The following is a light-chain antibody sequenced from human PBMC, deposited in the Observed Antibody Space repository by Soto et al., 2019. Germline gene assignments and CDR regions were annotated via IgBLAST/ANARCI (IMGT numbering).Light chain of an antibody. J-gene: IGKJ1*01. CDR3: QQYHNWPA. V-gene: IGKV3-15*01. CDR1: QSVFSS. CDR2: GAA. Sequence: IVMTRSPDTRSVSPLEVATPSVRASQSVFSSLAWYQQKPGQAPRLLIYGAATRATGIPARFSGSGSGTEFTLTISSPQSEDFAVYYCQQYHNWPAFGQGTKVDIK.